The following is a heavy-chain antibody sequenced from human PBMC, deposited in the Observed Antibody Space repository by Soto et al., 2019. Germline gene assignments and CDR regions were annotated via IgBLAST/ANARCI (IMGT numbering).Heavy chain of an antibody. J-gene: IGHJ4*02. CDR2: IYYSGST. V-gene: IGHV4-59*01. Sequence: QVQLQESGPGLVKPSETLSLTCTVSGGSISSYYWSWIRQPPGKGLEWIGYIYYSGSTNYNPSPRTRVTMAVDASKNRFSLMLGSVTAADTAVYYCASGGRAYCSGGSCYDLFDYWGQGTLVTVSS. CDR3: ASGGRAYCSGGSCYDLFDY. D-gene: IGHD2-15*01. CDR1: GGSISSYY.